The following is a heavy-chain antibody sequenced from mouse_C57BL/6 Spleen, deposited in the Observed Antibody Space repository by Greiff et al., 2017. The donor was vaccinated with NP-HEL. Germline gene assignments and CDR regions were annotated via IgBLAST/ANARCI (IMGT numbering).Heavy chain of an antibody. D-gene: IGHD1-1*01. CDR2: INPSNGGT. CDR1: GYTFTSYW. CDR3: ARGGGSSHYAMDY. Sequence: QVQLQQPGTELVKPGASVKLSCKASGYTFTSYWMHWVKQRPGQGLEWIGNINPSNGGTNYNEKFKSKATLTVDKSSSTAYLQLSSLTSEDTAIYYCARGGGSSHYAMDYWGQGTSVTVSS. V-gene: IGHV1-53*01. J-gene: IGHJ4*01.